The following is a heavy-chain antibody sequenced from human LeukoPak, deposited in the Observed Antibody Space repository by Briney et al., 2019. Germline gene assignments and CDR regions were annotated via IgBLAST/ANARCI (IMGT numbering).Heavy chain of an antibody. D-gene: IGHD3-22*01. CDR3: ARDPLDYYDSSGYPDY. V-gene: IGHV4-38-2*02. J-gene: IGHJ4*02. CDR2: IYYSGST. CDR1: GYSISSGYY. Sequence: PSETLSLTCTVSGYSISSGYYWGWIRQPPGKGLEWIGSIYYSGSTYYNPSLKSRVTISVDTSKNQFSLKLSSVTAADTAVYYCARDPLDYYDSSGYPDYWGQGTLVTVSS.